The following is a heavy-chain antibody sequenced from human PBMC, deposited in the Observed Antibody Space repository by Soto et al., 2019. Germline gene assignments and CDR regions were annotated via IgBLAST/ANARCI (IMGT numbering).Heavy chain of an antibody. CDR1: GGTFSSYA. CDR3: ARGRSVIRAFAL. CDR2: IIPIFGAA. Sequence: SVKVSGKASGGTFSSYAISWVRQAPGQGLEWMGGIIPIFGAANYAQKFQGRVTITADESTSTAYMELSSLRSEDTAVYYCARGRSVIRAFALRGQGTMATVSS. D-gene: IGHD2-21*02. V-gene: IGHV1-69*13. J-gene: IGHJ3*01.